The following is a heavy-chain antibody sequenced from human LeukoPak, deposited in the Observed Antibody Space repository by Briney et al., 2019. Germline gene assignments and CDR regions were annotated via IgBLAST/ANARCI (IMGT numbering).Heavy chain of an antibody. D-gene: IGHD3-10*01. CDR3: ATGGAYRDAFDI. CDR2: IIPIFSQS. CDR1: GGTFSTYS. Sequence: SVKVSCKTSGGTFSTYSISWVRQAPGRGLEWMGRIIPIFSQSDYAQKFQGTVSITADEFTETAYMELSSLRSDDTAVYYCATGGAYRDAFDIWGQGTMVTVSS. V-gene: IGHV1-69*15. J-gene: IGHJ3*02.